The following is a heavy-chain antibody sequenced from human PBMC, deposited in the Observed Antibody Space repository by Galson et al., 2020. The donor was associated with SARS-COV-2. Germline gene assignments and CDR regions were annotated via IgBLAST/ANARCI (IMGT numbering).Heavy chain of an antibody. J-gene: IGHJ4*02. CDR3: ARDRDIVVVPDAILFDY. CDR1: GFTFSSYA. Sequence: GESLKISCAASGFTFSSYAMHWVRQAPGKGLEWVAVISYDGSNKYYADSVKGRFTISRDNSKNTLYLQMNSLRAEDTAVYYCARDRDIVVVPDAILFDYWGQGTLVTVSS. V-gene: IGHV3-30*04. CDR2: ISYDGSNK. D-gene: IGHD2-2*01.